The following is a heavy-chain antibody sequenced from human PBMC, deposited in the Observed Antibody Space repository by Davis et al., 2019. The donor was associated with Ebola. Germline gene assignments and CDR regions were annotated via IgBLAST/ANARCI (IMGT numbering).Heavy chain of an antibody. V-gene: IGHV3-48*04. Sequence: GESLKISCAASGFTFSSYSMNWVRQAPGKGLEWVSYISSSSSTIYYADSVKGRFTISRDNAKNSLYLQMNSLRAEDTAVYYCARGLDTAMVEGPDWVEWGQGTLVTVSS. CDR3: ARGLDTAMVEGPDWVE. D-gene: IGHD5-18*01. CDR2: ISSSSSTI. J-gene: IGHJ4*02. CDR1: GFTFSSYS.